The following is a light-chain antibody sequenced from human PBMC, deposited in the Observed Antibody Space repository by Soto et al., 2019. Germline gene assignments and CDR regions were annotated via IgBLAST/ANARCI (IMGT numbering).Light chain of an antibody. CDR3: QQRSNWPPA. J-gene: IGKJ5*01. V-gene: IGKV3-11*01. CDR2: DAS. Sequence: VMTQSPATLSVSPGEGATLSCRASQSVSSYLAWYQQKPGQAPRLLIYDASNRATGIPARFSGSGSGTDFTLTISSLEPEDFAVYYCQQRSNWPPAFGQGTRLEI. CDR1: QSVSSY.